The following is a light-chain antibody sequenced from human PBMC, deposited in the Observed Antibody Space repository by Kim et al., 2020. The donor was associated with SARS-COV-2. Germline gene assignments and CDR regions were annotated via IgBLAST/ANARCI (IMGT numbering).Light chain of an antibody. Sequence: EIVLTQSPDTLSLSPGERATLSCRASQTVSSNYFAWYRQKPGQSPSLLIYGTSSRAAGVPDRFTGSGSGTDFTLTISRLEPDDFAVYYCQQYDGSLYTFGQGTKLEI. CDR2: GTS. J-gene: IGKJ2*01. CDR3: QQYDGSLYT. V-gene: IGKV3-20*01. CDR1: QTVSSNY.